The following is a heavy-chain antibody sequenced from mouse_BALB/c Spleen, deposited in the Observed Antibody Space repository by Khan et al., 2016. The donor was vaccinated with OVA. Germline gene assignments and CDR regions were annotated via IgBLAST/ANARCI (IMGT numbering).Heavy chain of an antibody. V-gene: IGHV2-6-2*01. CDR3: ARHQFPLSMDS. CDR2: IWSDGRT. Sequence: QVQLKESGPDLVAPSQSLSITCTVSGFSLTSYAIHWVRQPPGKGLEWLVVIWSDGRTTYNSALKSRLSISKDNSKSQVFLKIDSIQTDDTAMYYCARHQFPLSMDSWGQGTSVTVSS. J-gene: IGHJ4*01. CDR1: GFSLTSYA.